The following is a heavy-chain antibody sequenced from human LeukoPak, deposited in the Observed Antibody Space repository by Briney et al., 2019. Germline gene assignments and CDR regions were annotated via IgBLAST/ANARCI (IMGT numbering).Heavy chain of an antibody. Sequence: TSETLSLTCAVYGGSLNGYYWSWIRQPPGKGLEWIGEINHSGSTNYNPSLKSRVTISVDTSKNQFSLKLSSVTAADTAVYYCARWGRGSYGSDYWGQGTLVTVSS. V-gene: IGHV4-34*01. J-gene: IGHJ4*02. CDR2: INHSGST. CDR3: ARWGRGSYGSDY. D-gene: IGHD1-26*01. CDR1: GGSLNGYY.